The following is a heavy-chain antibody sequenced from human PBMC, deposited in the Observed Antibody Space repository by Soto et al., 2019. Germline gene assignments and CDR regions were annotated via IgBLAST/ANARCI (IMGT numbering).Heavy chain of an antibody. Sequence: QVQLVQSGAEVKKPGSSVKVSCKASGGTFSSYAISWVRQAPGQGLEWMGGIIPIFGTAYYAQKFQGRVTITADEPRSTADMELSSLRSEDTAVYYCGAPVVLAAIPYYYYYGTDVWGQGTTVTVSS. CDR1: GGTFSSYA. V-gene: IGHV1-69*01. D-gene: IGHD2-2*01. CDR3: GAPVVLAAIPYYYYYGTDV. CDR2: IIPIFGTA. J-gene: IGHJ6*02.